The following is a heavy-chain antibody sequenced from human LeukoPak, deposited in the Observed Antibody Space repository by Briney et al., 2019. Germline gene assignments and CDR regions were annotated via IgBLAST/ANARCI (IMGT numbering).Heavy chain of an antibody. CDR1: GGSFSGYY. CDR2: INHSGST. J-gene: IGHJ4*02. Sequence: SETLSLTCAVYGGSFSGYYWSWVRQPPGKGLGWRGEINHSGSTNYNPSLKSRVTISVDTSKNQFSLKLSSVTAADTAVYYCARSETSGWFYFDYWGQGTLVTVSS. CDR3: ARSETSGWFYFDY. D-gene: IGHD6-19*01. V-gene: IGHV4-34*01.